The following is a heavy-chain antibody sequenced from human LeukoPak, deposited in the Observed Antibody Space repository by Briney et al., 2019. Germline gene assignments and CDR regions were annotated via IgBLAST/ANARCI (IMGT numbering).Heavy chain of an antibody. D-gene: IGHD4/OR15-4a*01. V-gene: IGHV3-53*01. CDR2: IYSGGST. Sequence: GGSLRLSCTASGLTVSSNSMSWVHQAPGKGLEWVSFIYSGGSTYYADSVKGRFTISRDNSKNTLYLQMNSLRADDTAVYYCARRAGAYSHPYDYWGQGTLVTVSS. CDR3: ARRAGAYSHPYDY. CDR1: GLTVSSNS. J-gene: IGHJ4*02.